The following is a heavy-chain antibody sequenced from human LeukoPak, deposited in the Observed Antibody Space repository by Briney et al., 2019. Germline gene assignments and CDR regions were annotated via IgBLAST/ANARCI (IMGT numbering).Heavy chain of an antibody. CDR1: GFTFSSYW. CDR3: ARDRQYGMDV. CDR2: INTDGSTT. Sequence: GGSLRLSCAASGFTFSSYWMHWVRQAPGKGLVWVSRINTDGSTTNYADSVKGRFTISRDNAKNTLYLQMNSLRGEDTAVYYCARDRQYGMDVWGQGTTVTVSS. J-gene: IGHJ6*02. V-gene: IGHV3-74*01.